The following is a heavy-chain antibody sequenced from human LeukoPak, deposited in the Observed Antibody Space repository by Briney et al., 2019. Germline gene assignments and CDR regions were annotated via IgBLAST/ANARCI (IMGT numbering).Heavy chain of an antibody. J-gene: IGHJ1*01. CDR1: GYTFTSYY. D-gene: IGHD2-2*01. CDR3: ARDHCSSTSCYFPRAEYFQH. Sequence: SVKVSCKASGYTFTSYYMHWVRQAPGQGLEWMGGIIPIFGTANYAQKFQGRVTITADESTSTAYMELSSLRSEDTAVYYCARDHCSSTSCYFPRAEYFQHWGQGTLVTVSS. CDR2: IIPIFGTA. V-gene: IGHV1-69*13.